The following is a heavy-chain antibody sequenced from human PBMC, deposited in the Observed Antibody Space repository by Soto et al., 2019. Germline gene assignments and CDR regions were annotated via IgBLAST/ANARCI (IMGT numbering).Heavy chain of an antibody. D-gene: IGHD6-19*01. J-gene: IGHJ6*02. CDR1: GYTFTSYG. CDR2: ISAYNGNT. Sequence: GASVKVSCKASGYTFTSYGISWVRQAPGQGLEWMGWISAYNGNTNYAQKLQGRVTMTTDASTSTAYMELRSLRSDDTAVYYCAREGIAVAGTDYYYGMDVWGQGTTVTVSS. CDR3: AREGIAVAGTDYYYGMDV. V-gene: IGHV1-18*04.